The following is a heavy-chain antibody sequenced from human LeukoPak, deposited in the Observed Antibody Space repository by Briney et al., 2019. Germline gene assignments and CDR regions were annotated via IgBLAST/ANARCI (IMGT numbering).Heavy chain of an antibody. D-gene: IGHD5-18*01. J-gene: IGHJ4*02. CDR1: GYTFTHNF. CDR3: ARDGLRGYSYGPASY. CDR2: INPSGDNT. V-gene: IGHV1-46*01. Sequence: ASVKVSCKASGYTFTHNFMHWVRQAPGQGLEWMGIINPSGDNTWYAQKFQGRVTMTRDMATSTDYMEVNSLRSEDTAVYYCARDGLRGYSYGPASYWGQGTLVTVSS.